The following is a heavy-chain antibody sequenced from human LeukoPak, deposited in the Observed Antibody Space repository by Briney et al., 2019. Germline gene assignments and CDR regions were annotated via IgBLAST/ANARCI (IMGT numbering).Heavy chain of an antibody. CDR3: ARGGYSGTYFFDY. D-gene: IGHD1-26*01. Sequence: GGSLRLSCSASGFTFSTYCMHWVRQAPGKGLEWVAVVWYDGTNIHYVDSVKGRFTISRDNSKSTLYLQMNSLTAEDTAVYYCARGGYSGTYFFDYWGRGTPVTVSS. V-gene: IGHV3-33*08. J-gene: IGHJ4*02. CDR1: GFTFSTYC. CDR2: VWYDGTNI.